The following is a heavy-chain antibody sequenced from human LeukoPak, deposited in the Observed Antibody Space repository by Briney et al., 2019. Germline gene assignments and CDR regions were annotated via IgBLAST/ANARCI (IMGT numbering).Heavy chain of an antibody. D-gene: IGHD6-19*01. V-gene: IGHV3-23*01. CDR2: ISGSGGST. CDR3: AKGTRWLVPSRFDP. Sequence: GSLRLSCVASGFTFSNYAMSWVRQAPGKGLEWVSAISGSGGSTYYADSVKGRFTISRDNSKNTLYLQMNSLRAEDTAVYYCAKGTRWLVPSRFDPWGQGTLVTVSS. J-gene: IGHJ5*02. CDR1: GFTFSNYA.